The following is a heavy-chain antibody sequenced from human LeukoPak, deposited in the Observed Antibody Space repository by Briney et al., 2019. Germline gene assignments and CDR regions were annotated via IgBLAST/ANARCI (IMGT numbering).Heavy chain of an antibody. V-gene: IGHV3-21*04. CDR3: AKKWVGLGY. CDR1: GFTFSTYS. J-gene: IGHJ4*02. D-gene: IGHD1-26*01. CDR2: ISSSSSYI. Sequence: GGSLRLSCAASGFTFSTYSMNWVRQAPGKGLEWVSSISSSSSYIYYADSVKGRFTISRDNAKKSVYLQMNSLRAEDTAVYYCAKKWVGLGYWGQGTLVTVSS.